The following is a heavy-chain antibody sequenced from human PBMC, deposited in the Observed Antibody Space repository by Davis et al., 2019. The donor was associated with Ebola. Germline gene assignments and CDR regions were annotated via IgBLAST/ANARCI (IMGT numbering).Heavy chain of an antibody. CDR2: INPSDGDA. CDR1: GYTVSSYF. D-gene: IGHD5-18*01. J-gene: IGHJ4*02. Sequence: ASAVTVSCKASGYTVSSYFMHWVRQAPGQGLEWVGVINPSDGDANYAQKVQGRVAMTRDTSTGTFYMAMSSLRFEDTAVYYCAKGGSNGYGTVPSDYWGQGPLVTVSS. CDR3: AKGGSNGYGTVPSDY. V-gene: IGHV1-46*01.